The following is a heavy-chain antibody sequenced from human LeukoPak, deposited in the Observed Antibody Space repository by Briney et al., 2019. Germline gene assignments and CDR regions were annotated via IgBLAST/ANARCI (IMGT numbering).Heavy chain of an antibody. D-gene: IGHD2-2*01. J-gene: IGHJ4*02. CDR1: GFIFGKSW. V-gene: IGHV3-74*01. CDR2: TDGSST. Sequence: GGSLRLSCAASGFIFGKSWMHWVRQAPGKGLVWVSRTDGSSTTYADSVKGRYTISRDNAKNTLYLQMDSLRDEDTAVYYCARGRYCSSASCYFDSWGRGTLVTVSS. CDR3: ARGRYCSSASCYFDS.